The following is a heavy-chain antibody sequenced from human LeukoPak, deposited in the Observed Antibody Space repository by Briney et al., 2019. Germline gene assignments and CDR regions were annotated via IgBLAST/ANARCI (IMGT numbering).Heavy chain of an antibody. J-gene: IGHJ4*02. V-gene: IGHV3-21*01. Sequence: GGSLRLSCAASGFTFSSYSMNWVRQAPGKGLEWVSSISSSSSYIYYADSVKGRFTISRDNAKNSLYLQMNSLRAEDTAVYYCARHSVYYHDSSGYYFDHWGQGTLVTVSS. D-gene: IGHD3-22*01. CDR2: ISSSSSYI. CDR1: GFTFSSYS. CDR3: ARHSVYYHDSSGYYFDH.